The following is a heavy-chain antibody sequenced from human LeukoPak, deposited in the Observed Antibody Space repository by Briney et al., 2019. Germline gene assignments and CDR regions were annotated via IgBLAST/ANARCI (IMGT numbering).Heavy chain of an antibody. V-gene: IGHV3-30*03. J-gene: IGHJ6*03. CDR1: GFNLISYG. D-gene: IGHD3-10*01. CDR2: ISYDGINK. Sequence: PGTSLRLSCAASGFNLISYGMHWVRQAPGKGLEWVAMISYDGINKPHADAVKGRFTISKDNSKNTLYLQMNSLTVEDTAVYFCARDFGGGSHFKGTHMDVWGKGTTLIVSS. CDR3: ARDFGGGSHFKGTHMDV.